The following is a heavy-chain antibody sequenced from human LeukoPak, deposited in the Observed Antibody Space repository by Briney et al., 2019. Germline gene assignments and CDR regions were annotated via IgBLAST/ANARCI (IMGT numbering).Heavy chain of an antibody. V-gene: IGHV1-18*01. CDR3: ARGVGPLPDY. J-gene: IGHJ4*02. Sequence: ASVKVSFKASGYTFTSYGISWLRQAPGQGLAWAGWISAYNGNTNYAQKLQGRVNMTTDTSTSTAYMELRSLRSDDTAVYYCARGVGPLPDYWGQGTLVTVSS. D-gene: IGHD2-15*01. CDR2: ISAYNGNT. CDR1: GYTFTSYG.